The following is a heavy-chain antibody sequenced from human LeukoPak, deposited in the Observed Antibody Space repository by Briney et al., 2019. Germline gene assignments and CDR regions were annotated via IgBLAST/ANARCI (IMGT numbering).Heavy chain of an antibody. D-gene: IGHD5-12*01. CDR1: GFTFSSYW. Sequence: GGSLRLSCAASGFTFSSYWMSWVRQAPGKGLEWVANINQDGSEKYYVDSVKGRFTISRDNAKNSLYLQMNSLRAEETAVYYCASREYARSGYGFAEYFQHWGQGTLVTVSS. V-gene: IGHV3-7*01. CDR2: INQDGSEK. CDR3: ASREYARSGYGFAEYFQH. J-gene: IGHJ1*01.